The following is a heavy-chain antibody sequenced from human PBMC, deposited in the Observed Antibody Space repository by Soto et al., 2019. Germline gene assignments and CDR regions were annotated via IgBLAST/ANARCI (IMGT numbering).Heavy chain of an antibody. CDR2: ISYDGSNK. D-gene: IGHD6-6*01. Sequence: LRLSCAASGFTFGSYAMHWVRQAPGNGLEWVAVISYDGSNKYYADSVKGRFTISRDNSKNTLYLQMNSLRAEDTAVYYCARDRDSSSSGWFDPWGQEPWSPSPQ. CDR3: ARDRDSSSSGWFDP. CDR1: GFTFGSYA. J-gene: IGHJ5*02. V-gene: IGHV3-30-3*01.